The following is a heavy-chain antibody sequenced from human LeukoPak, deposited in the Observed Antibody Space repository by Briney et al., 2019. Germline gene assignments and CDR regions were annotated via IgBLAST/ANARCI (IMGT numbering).Heavy chain of an antibody. D-gene: IGHD6-19*01. Sequence: GGSLRLSCAASGFTFSSYWMHWVRQAPGKGLVWVSRINSDGSSTSYADSVKGRFTISRDNAKNTLYLQMNSLRAEDTAVYYCAREAVAGHDAFDVWGQGTLVTVSS. J-gene: IGHJ3*01. CDR1: GFTFSSYW. V-gene: IGHV3-74*01. CDR3: AREAVAGHDAFDV. CDR2: INSDGSST.